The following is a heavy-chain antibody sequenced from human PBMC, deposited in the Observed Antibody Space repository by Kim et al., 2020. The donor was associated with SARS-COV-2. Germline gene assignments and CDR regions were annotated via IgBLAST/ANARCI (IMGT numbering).Heavy chain of an antibody. CDR1: GFTFGDNG. D-gene: IGHD6-19*01. J-gene: IGHJ4*01. V-gene: IGHV3-9*01. CDR3: AKETSRYGSGWYDFDY. CDR2: ISWNSGDI. Sequence: GGSLRLSCTASGFTFGDNGMHWVRQAPGKGLEWVSGISWNSGDIGYADSVKGRFTISRDNAKNSLYLHMSNLRTDDTALYYCAKETSRYGSGWYDFDYWG.